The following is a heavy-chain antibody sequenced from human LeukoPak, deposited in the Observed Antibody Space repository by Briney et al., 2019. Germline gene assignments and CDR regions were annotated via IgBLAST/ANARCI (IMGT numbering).Heavy chain of an antibody. J-gene: IGHJ4*02. Sequence: SQTLSLTCAVSGGSISSGGYSWSWIRQPPGKGLEWIGYIYHSGSTDYNPSLKSRLSISVDKSNNQFSLKLSSVTASDTAVYYCVRGGDSGHGYLEYWGQGTLVTVSS. V-gene: IGHV4-30-2*01. CDR1: GGSISSGGYS. CDR2: IYHSGST. D-gene: IGHD5-12*01. CDR3: VRGGDSGHGYLEY.